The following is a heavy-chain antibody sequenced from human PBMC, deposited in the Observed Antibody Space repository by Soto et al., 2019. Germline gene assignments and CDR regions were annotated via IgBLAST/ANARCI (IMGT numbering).Heavy chain of an antibody. V-gene: IGHV4-34*01. CDR1: GGSFSGCY. J-gene: IGHJ5*02. CDR3: ASEPYYGDLAAGSFHP. D-gene: IGHD4-17*01. CDR2: INHSGST. Sequence: SETLSLTCAVYGGSFSGCYWSWIRQPPGKGLEWIGEINHSGSTNYNPSLKSRVTISVDTSKNQFSLKLSSVTAADTAVYYCASEPYYGDLAAGSFHPSGQGPLLTLSS.